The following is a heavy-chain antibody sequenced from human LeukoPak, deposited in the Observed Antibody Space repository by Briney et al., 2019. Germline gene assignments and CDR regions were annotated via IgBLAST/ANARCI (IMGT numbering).Heavy chain of an antibody. D-gene: IGHD6-13*01. Sequence: ASVKVSCKASGYTFTGYYIHWVRQDPGQGLEWMGCINPNSGGTNYAQKFQGRVTMTRDTSISTAYMELSRLTSDDTAVHYCARRFSSTWFNWFDPWGQGTLVTVSS. V-gene: IGHV1-2*02. J-gene: IGHJ5*02. CDR1: GYTFTGYY. CDR2: INPNSGGT. CDR3: ARRFSSTWFNWFDP.